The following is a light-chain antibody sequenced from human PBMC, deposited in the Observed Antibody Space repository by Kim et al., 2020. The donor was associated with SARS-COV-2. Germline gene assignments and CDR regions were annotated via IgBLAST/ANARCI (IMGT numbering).Light chain of an antibody. J-gene: IGLJ3*02. Sequence: GQSVTISCTGTRSDVGTYNYVSWYQQHPGKAPKVMIIEVSKRPSGVPDRFSGSKSGNTASLTVSGLQAEDEADYFCGSYAGYNKWVFGGGTQLTVL. CDR2: EVS. V-gene: IGLV2-8*01. CDR1: RSDVGTYNY. CDR3: GSYAGYNKWV.